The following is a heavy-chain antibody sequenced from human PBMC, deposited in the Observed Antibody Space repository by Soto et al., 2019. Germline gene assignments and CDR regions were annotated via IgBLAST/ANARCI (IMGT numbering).Heavy chain of an antibody. CDR3: AKAPYCGGDCYGFDY. CDR1: GFTFSSYA. J-gene: IGHJ4*02. D-gene: IGHD2-21*02. V-gene: IGHV3-23*01. CDR2: ISGSGGST. Sequence: PGGSLRLSCAASGFTFSSYAMSWVRQAPGKGLEWVSAISGSGGSTYYADSVKGRFTISRDNSKNTLYLQMNSLRAEGTAVYYCAKAPYCGGDCYGFDYWGQGTLVTVSS.